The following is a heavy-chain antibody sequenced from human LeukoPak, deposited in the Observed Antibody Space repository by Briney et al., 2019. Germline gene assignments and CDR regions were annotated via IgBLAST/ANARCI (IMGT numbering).Heavy chain of an antibody. V-gene: IGHV4-59*08. CDR1: GGXISSYY. J-gene: IGHJ6*02. CDR2: IYYSGST. D-gene: IGHD3-10*01. CDR3: ARLQVGYYYYGMDV. Sequence: SETLSLTCTVSGGXISSYYCSWIRQPPGKGLEWLGYIYYSGSTNYNPSLKSRVTISVDTSKNQFSLKLSSVTAADTAVYYCARLQVGYYYYGMDVWGQGTTVTVSS.